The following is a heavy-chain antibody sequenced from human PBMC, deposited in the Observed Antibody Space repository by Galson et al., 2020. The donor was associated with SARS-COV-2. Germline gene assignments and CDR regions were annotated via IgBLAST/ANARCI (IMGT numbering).Heavy chain of an antibody. Sequence: GGSLRLSCAASGFTFSSYGMHWVRQAPGKGLEWVAVISYDGSNKYYADSVKGRFTISRDNSKNTLYLQMNSLRAEDTAVYYCAKDLIAVAGTGRYYYYGMDVWGQGTTVTVSS. CDR1: GFTFSSYG. V-gene: IGHV3-30*18. D-gene: IGHD6-19*01. J-gene: IGHJ6*02. CDR2: ISYDGSNK. CDR3: AKDLIAVAGTGRYYYYGMDV.